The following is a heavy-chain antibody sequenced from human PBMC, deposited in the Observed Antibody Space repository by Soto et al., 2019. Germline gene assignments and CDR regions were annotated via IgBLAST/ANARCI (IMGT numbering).Heavy chain of an antibody. D-gene: IGHD2-21*02. J-gene: IGHJ4*02. Sequence: SETLSLTFAVYGGSFSGYYWSWIRQPPGKGLEWIGEINHSGSTNYNPSLKSRVTISVDTSKNQFSLKLSSVTAADTAVYYCARFQGRVVTAIYWGQGTLVTVSS. CDR1: GGSFSGYY. CDR3: ARFQGRVVTAIY. CDR2: INHSGST. V-gene: IGHV4-34*01.